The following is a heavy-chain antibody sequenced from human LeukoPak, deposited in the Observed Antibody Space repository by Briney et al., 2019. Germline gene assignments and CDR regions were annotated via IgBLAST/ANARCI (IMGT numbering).Heavy chain of an antibody. CDR1: GGTFSSYA. CDR3: ARDWQQLVYEGLDYYYYGMDV. CDR2: IIPILGIA. J-gene: IGHJ6*02. D-gene: IGHD6-13*01. V-gene: IGHV1-69*04. Sequence: GASVKVSCKASGGTFSSYAISWVRQAPGQGLEWMGRIIPILGIANYAQKFQGRVTITADKSTSTAYMELSSLRSEDTAVYYCARDWQQLVYEGLDYYYYGMDVWGQGTTVTVSS.